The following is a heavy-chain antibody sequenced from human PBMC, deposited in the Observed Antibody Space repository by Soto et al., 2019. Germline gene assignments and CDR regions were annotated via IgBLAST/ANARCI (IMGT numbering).Heavy chain of an antibody. J-gene: IGHJ4*02. CDR1: GFTFSSYG. CDR3: VREGSGWHFDY. Sequence: QVQLVESGGGVVQPGRSLRLSCAASGFTFSSYGMHWVRQAPGKGLEWVAVIWYDGSNKYYADSVKGRFTISRDNSKNTLYLQMNSLRAEDTAVYYCVREGSGWHFDYWGQGTLVTVSS. V-gene: IGHV3-33*01. D-gene: IGHD6-19*01. CDR2: IWYDGSNK.